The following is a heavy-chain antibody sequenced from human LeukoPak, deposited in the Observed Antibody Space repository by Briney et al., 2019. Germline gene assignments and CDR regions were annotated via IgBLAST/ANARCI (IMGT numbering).Heavy chain of an antibody. CDR3: AREVTVTTGLYWFDP. Sequence: SETLSLTCTVSGGSISSYYWSWIRQPAGKGLEWIGRIYTSGSTNYNPSLKSRVTMSVDTSKNQSSLKLSSVTAADTAVYYCAREVTVTTGLYWFDPWGQGTLVTVSS. CDR2: IYTSGST. V-gene: IGHV4-4*07. D-gene: IGHD4-11*01. J-gene: IGHJ5*02. CDR1: GGSISSYY.